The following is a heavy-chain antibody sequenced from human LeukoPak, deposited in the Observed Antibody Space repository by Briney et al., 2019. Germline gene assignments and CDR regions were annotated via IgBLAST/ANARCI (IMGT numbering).Heavy chain of an antibody. Sequence: PGGSLRLSCAASGFTFDDYAMHWVRQAPGKGLEWVSLISWDGGSTYYADSVKGRFTISRDNSKNSLYLQMNSLRAEDTALYYCAKDNSQGILRFWGGGELDCWGQGTLVTVSS. CDR2: ISWDGGST. CDR3: AKDNSQGILRFWGGGELDC. V-gene: IGHV3-43D*03. J-gene: IGHJ4*02. CDR1: GFTFDDYA. D-gene: IGHD3-3*01.